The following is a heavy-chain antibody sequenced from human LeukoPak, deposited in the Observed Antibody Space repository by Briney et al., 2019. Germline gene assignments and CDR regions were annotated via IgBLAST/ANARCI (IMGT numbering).Heavy chain of an antibody. Sequence: GGSLRLSCAASGFTFSNYGMHWVRQAPGRGLEWVAVISYDESQEYYVESVKGRFTISRDNSRETVYLQMDSLRADDTAVYYCTRGEEGWYFDVWGRGTMVTVSS. CDR3: TRGEEGWYFDV. CDR2: ISYDESQE. CDR1: GFTFSNYG. J-gene: IGHJ2*01. V-gene: IGHV3-33*01.